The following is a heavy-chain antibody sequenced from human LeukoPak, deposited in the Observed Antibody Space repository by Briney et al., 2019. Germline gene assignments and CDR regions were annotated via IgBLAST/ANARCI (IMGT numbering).Heavy chain of an antibody. Sequence: PGGSLRLSCAASGFTFDNYAMHWVRQAPGKGLEWVSGISWNSGSIGYADSVKGRFTISRDNAKNSLYLQMNSLRAEDTALYYCAKDSGDYDWYFDLWGRGTLVTVSS. V-gene: IGHV3-9*01. CDR3: AKDSGDYDWYFDL. J-gene: IGHJ2*01. D-gene: IGHD4-17*01. CDR2: ISWNSGSI. CDR1: GFTFDNYA.